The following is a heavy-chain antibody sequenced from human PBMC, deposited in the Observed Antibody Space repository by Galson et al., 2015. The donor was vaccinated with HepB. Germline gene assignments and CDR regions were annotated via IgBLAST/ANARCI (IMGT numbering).Heavy chain of an antibody. J-gene: IGHJ6*03. CDR2: IIPIFGTA. CDR3: ANAVGYCSSTSCPGRDYYYYYMDV. Sequence: SVKVSCKASGGTFSSYAISWVRQAPGQGLEWMGGIIPIFGTANYAQKFQGRVTITADESTSTAYMELSSLRSEDTAVYYCANAVGYCSSTSCPGRDYYYYYMDVWGKGTTVTVSS. CDR1: GGTFSSYA. V-gene: IGHV1-69*13. D-gene: IGHD2-2*01.